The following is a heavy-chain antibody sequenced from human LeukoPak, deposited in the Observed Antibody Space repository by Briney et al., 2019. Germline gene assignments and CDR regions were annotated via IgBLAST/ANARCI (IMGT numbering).Heavy chain of an antibody. CDR3: AKVTADCSSTSCKAFYYYYYMDV. Sequence: GGSLRLSCAASGFTFSSYAMSWVRQAPGKGLEWVSAISGSGGSTYYADSVKGRFTISRDNSKNTLYLQMNSLRAEDTAVYYCAKVTADCSSTSCKAFYYYYYMDVWGKGTTVTVSS. V-gene: IGHV3-23*01. J-gene: IGHJ6*03. CDR2: ISGSGGST. D-gene: IGHD2-2*01. CDR1: GFTFSSYA.